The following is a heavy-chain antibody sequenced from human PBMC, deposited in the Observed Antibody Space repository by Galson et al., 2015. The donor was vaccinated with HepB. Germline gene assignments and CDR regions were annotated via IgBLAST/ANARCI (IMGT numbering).Heavy chain of an antibody. CDR2: IIPIFGTA. CDR3: ARDYGHYGGSSYGY. J-gene: IGHJ4*02. D-gene: IGHD4-23*01. Sequence: SVKVSCKASGGTFSSYAISWVRQAPGQGLEWMGGIIPIFGTANYAQKFQGRVTITADESTSTAYMELSSLRSEDTAVYYCARDYGHYGGSSYGYWGQGTLVTVSS. V-gene: IGHV1-69*13. CDR1: GGTFSSYA.